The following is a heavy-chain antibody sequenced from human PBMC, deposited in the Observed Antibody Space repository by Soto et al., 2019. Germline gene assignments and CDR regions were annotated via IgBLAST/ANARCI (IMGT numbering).Heavy chain of an antibody. CDR3: ARVAVLTAAGTTDY. CDR1: GFTFSDYY. D-gene: IGHD6-13*01. Sequence: GGSLRLSCAASGFTFSDYYMSWIRQVPGKGLEWVAYISGTSDSIPYADSVKGRYTISRDNAKNSLYLQMNSLRAEDTAVYYCARVAVLTAAGTTDYWGQGTLVTVSS. CDR2: ISGTSDSI. J-gene: IGHJ4*02. V-gene: IGHV3-11*06.